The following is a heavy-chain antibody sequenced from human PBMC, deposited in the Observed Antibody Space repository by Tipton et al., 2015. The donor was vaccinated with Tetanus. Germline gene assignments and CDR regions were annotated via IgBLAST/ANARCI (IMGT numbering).Heavy chain of an antibody. Sequence: GEALVRGGYYWTWIRHLPGKGLEWIGYIYHTGAAHYNPSLKSRVTLSVDMSKNQFSLKLTSVTAADTAVYYCARRLIQNLFDPWGQGTLVTVSS. J-gene: IGHJ5*02. CDR1: GEALVRGGYY. CDR3: ARRLIQNLFDP. CDR2: IYHTGAA. V-gene: IGHV4-31*02. D-gene: IGHD2-8*01.